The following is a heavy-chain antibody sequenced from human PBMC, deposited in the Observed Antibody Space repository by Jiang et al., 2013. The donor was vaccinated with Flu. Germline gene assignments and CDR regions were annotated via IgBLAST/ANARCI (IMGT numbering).Heavy chain of an antibody. J-gene: IGHJ4*02. V-gene: IGHV1-46*01. CDR1: GYTFTDYY. Sequence: CKASGYTFTDYYMHWVRQAPGQGLEWMGIINPSGGSTSYAQKFQGRVTMTRDTSTSTVYMELSSLRSEDTAVYYCARGPPTYYDFWSGTPLFDYWGQGTLVTVSS. CDR3: ARGPPTYYDFWSGTPLFDY. CDR2: INPSGGST. D-gene: IGHD3-3*01.